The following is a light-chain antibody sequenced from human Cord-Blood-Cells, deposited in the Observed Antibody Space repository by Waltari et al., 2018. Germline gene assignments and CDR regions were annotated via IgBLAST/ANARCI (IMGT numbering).Light chain of an antibody. J-gene: IGKJ2*01. CDR2: GAA. Sequence: EVVSTQSPGTLSLSPEETTTLSCRASQSVSSSYLSWYQQNPGQAPRLLIYGAASRATGIPDRFSGSGSGTDFTLTISRLEPEDFAVYYCQQYGSTPYTFGQGTKLEIK. CDR3: QQYGSTPYT. CDR1: QSVSSSY. V-gene: IGKV3-20*01.